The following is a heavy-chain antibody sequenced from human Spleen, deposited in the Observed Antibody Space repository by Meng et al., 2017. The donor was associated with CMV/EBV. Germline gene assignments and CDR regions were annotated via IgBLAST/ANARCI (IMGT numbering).Heavy chain of an antibody. Sequence: GGSLRLSCAASGFTFSSSWMHWVRQAPGKGLVWVSRINSDGSSTSYADSVKGRFTISRDNSKNTLYVQMNSLRAEDTAVYYCAKTMVTSWATYYFDSWGQGTLVTVSS. CDR2: INSDGSST. CDR1: GFTFSSSW. D-gene: IGHD4-17*01. V-gene: IGHV3-74*01. J-gene: IGHJ4*02. CDR3: AKTMVTSWATYYFDS.